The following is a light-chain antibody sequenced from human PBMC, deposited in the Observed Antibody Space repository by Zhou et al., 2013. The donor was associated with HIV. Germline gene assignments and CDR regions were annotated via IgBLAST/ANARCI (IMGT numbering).Light chain of an antibody. J-gene: IGKJ1*01. V-gene: IGKV1-39*01. CDR3: QQAYKSPWT. CDR1: QSISTF. CDR2: VAS. Sequence: DIQMTQSPSSLSASVGDRVTITCRASQSISTFLNWYQQKPGKAPNLLIYVASTLQSGVPSRFRGSGSGTDFTLTISDLQPEDFGTYFCQQAYKSPWTFGRGTKVEMK.